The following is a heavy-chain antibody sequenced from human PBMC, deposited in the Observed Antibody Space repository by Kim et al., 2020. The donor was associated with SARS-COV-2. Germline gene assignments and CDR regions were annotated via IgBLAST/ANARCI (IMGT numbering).Heavy chain of an antibody. D-gene: IGHD5-12*01. CDR2: ISSSSNYI. J-gene: IGHJ6*03. V-gene: IGHV3-21*01. CDR3: ARGATICGLLEDYYYYY. Sequence: GGSLRLSCAASGFTFSTYSMNWVRQAPGKGLEWVSSISSSSNYIYYADSVKGRFTISRDNAKNSLSLQMNTLRAEDTAAYHCARGATICGLLEDYYYYY. CDR1: GFTFSTYS.